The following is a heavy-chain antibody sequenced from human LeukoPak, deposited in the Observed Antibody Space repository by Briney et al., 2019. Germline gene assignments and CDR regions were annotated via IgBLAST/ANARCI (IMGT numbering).Heavy chain of an antibody. V-gene: IGHV3-48*02. CDR2: ISSSSSSI. CDR1: GFTFSSFN. J-gene: IGHJ4*02. D-gene: IGHD2-21*01. Sequence: GGSLRLSCAASGFTFSSFNMNWVRQAPGKGLEWISYISSSSSSIYYADSVKGRFTISRDNAKNSLYLQMNSLRDEDTAVYYCATSVIRGQGTPVTVSS. CDR3: ATSVI.